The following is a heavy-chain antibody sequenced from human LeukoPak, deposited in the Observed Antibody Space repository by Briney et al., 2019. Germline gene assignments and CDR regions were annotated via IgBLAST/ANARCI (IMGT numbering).Heavy chain of an antibody. CDR3: AREVAAAGTVWFDP. J-gene: IGHJ5*02. Sequence: SVKVSCKASGYTFTGHYMHWVRQAPGHGLEWMGWINPNSGGTNYAQKFQGRVTMTRDTATSTAYMELNRLRSDDTAVYYCAREVAAAGTVWFDPWGQGTLVTVSS. D-gene: IGHD6-13*01. CDR1: GYTFTGHY. CDR2: INPNSGGT. V-gene: IGHV1-2*02.